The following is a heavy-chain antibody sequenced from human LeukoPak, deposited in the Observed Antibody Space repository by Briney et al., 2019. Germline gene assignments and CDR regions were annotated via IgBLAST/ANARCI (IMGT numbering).Heavy chain of an antibody. CDR1: GGSFSGYY. D-gene: IGHD3-10*01. Sequence: PSETLSLTCAVYGGSFSGYYWSWIRQPPGKGREWMGEIYYSGSTNHNPSLKSRVTISVDTSKKQFSLKLSSVTAADTAVYYCATYYYGLFDIWGQGTMVTVSS. CDR3: ATYYYGLFDI. V-gene: IGHV4-34*01. CDR2: IYYSGST. J-gene: IGHJ3*02.